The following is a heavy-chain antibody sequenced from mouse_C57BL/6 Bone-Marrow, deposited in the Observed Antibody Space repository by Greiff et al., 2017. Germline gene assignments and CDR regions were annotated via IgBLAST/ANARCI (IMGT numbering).Heavy chain of an antibody. Sequence: QVQLQQPGAELVKPGASVKMSCKASGYTFTSYWITWVKQRPGQGLEWIGDIYPGSGSTNYNEKFKSKATLTVDTSSISAYMQLSSLTAEDSAVYYCALYYGSSYDYWGQGTTLTVSS. CDR2: IYPGSGST. D-gene: IGHD1-1*01. CDR1: GYTFTSYW. CDR3: ALYYGSSYDY. V-gene: IGHV1-55*01. J-gene: IGHJ2*01.